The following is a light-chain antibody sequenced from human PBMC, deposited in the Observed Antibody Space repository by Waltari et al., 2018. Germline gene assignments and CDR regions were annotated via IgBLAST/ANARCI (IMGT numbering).Light chain of an antibody. V-gene: IGLV2-23*02. J-gene: IGLJ6*01. CDR1: SSDVGIYNL. CDR2: EVT. CDR3: CSYAGSSTFV. Sequence: QSALTQPASVSGSPGPSITISCTGTSSDVGIYNLVSWYQQRPGKAPKLMIYEVTKRPSGISNRFSGSKSGNTASLTISGLQAEDEADYYCCSYAGSSTFVFGSGTKVTVL.